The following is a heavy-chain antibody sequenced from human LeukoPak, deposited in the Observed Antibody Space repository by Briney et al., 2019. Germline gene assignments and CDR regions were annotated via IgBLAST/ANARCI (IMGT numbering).Heavy chain of an antibody. D-gene: IGHD3-22*01. CDR1: GFTFSSYA. V-gene: IGHV3-72*01. J-gene: IGHJ4*02. Sequence: AGGSLRLSCSASGFTFSSYAMHWVRQAPGKGLEWVGRSRNKANSYTTEYAASVTGRFTIARDDSENSLYLQMNSLKTEDTAVYYCARGDSSGYSNYWGQGTLVTVSS. CDR3: ARGDSSGYSNY. CDR2: SRNKANSYTT.